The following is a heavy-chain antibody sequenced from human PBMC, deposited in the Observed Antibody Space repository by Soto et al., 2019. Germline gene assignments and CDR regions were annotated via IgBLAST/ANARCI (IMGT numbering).Heavy chain of an antibody. V-gene: IGHV3-11*01. CDR3: ARGGSLLWFGELYTEFDY. Sequence: GSLRLSCAASGFTFSDYYMSWIRQAPGKGLEWVSYISSSGSTIYYTDSVKGRFTISRDNAKNSLYLQMNSLRAEDTAVYYCARGGSLLWFGELYTEFDYWGQGTLVTVSS. CDR1: GFTFSDYY. CDR2: ISSSGSTI. D-gene: IGHD3-10*01. J-gene: IGHJ4*02.